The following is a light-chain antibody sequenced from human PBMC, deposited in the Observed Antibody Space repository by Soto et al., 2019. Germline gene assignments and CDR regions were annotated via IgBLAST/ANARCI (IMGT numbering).Light chain of an antibody. J-gene: IGKJ2*01. CDR1: QRVSSY. CDR2: DAS. Sequence: EIVLTQSPAHLSLSPGERATLSCRASQRVSSYLAWYQQKPGQAPRLLIYDASNRATGIPARFSGSGSGTDFTLTISSLEPEDFAVYYCQQRSNWPPLYTFGQGTKLEIK. CDR3: QQRSNWPPLYT. V-gene: IGKV3-11*01.